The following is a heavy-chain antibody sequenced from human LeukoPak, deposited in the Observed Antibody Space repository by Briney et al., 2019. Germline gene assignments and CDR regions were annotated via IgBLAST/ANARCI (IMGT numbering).Heavy chain of an antibody. CDR2: IKQDGSEK. CDR3: AKDRRIEWELYYFDY. CDR1: GFTFSSRDW. J-gene: IGHJ4*02. Sequence: PGGSLRLSCVASGFTFSSRDWMTWVRQAPGKGLEWVANIKQDGSEKNYVDSVKGRFTISRDNAKNTLYLQMNSLRAEDTAVYYCAKDRRIEWELYYFDYWGQGTLVTVSS. V-gene: IGHV3-7*03. D-gene: IGHD1-26*01.